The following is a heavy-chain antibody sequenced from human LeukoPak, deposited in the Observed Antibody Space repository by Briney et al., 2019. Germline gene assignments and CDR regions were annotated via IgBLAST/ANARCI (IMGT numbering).Heavy chain of an antibody. J-gene: IGHJ4*02. CDR3: ARHYGYAGFDY. Sequence: PAESLKISCKGSGYSFTSDWISWVRQMPVQGLEWMGRIDPSDSYTNYSPSFQGHVTISADKSISTAYLQWSSMKASDTAMYYCARHYGYAGFDYWGQGTLVTVSS. D-gene: IGHD3-16*01. CDR1: GYSFTSDW. V-gene: IGHV5-10-1*01. CDR2: IDPSDSYT.